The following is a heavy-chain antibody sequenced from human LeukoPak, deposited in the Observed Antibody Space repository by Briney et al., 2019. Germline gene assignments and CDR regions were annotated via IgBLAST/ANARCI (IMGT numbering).Heavy chain of an antibody. J-gene: IGHJ4*02. V-gene: IGHV1-69*01. CDR3: ARVDDSSSWYDY. D-gene: IGHD6-13*01. CDR2: IIPIFGTA. Sequence: KVSCRASGGTFSSYAISWVRQAPGQGLEWMGGIIPIFGTANYAQKFQGRVTITADESTSTAYMELSSLRSEDTAVYYCARVDDSSSWYDYWGQGTLVTVSS. CDR1: GGTFSSYA.